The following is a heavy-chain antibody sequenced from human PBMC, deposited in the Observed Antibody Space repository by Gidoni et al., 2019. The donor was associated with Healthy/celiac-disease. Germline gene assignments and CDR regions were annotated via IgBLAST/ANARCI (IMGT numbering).Heavy chain of an antibody. D-gene: IGHD3-22*01. V-gene: IGHV1-2*02. Sequence: QVQLVQSGAEVKKPGASVKVSCKASGYTFTGYYMHWVRQAPGQGLEWMGWINPNSGGTNYAQKFQGRVTMTRDTSISTAYMELSRLRSDDTAVYYCARDYYYDSSGQGGNWFDPWGQGTLVTVSS. CDR1: GYTFTGYY. CDR2: INPNSGGT. J-gene: IGHJ5*02. CDR3: ARDYYYDSSGQGGNWFDP.